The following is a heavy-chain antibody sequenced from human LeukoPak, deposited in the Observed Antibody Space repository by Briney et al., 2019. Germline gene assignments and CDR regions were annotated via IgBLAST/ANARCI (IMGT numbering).Heavy chain of an antibody. V-gene: IGHV3-21*04. J-gene: IGHJ6*03. CDR3: AKDGGTYPYFLDV. D-gene: IGHD1-26*01. Sequence: GGSLRLSCAASGFTFSSYSMNWVRQAPGKGLEWVSSISTSSIYIYYADSVKGRFTISRGNAKNSLYLQMNSLRAEDTAIYICAKDGGTYPYFLDVWGKGTTVIVSS. CDR2: ISTSSIYI. CDR1: GFTFSSYS.